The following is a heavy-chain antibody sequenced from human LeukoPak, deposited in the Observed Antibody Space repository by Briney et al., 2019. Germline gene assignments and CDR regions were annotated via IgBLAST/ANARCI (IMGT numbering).Heavy chain of an antibody. D-gene: IGHD1-14*01. V-gene: IGHV5-51*01. J-gene: IGHJ3*02. CDR3: ARQIDGGEPEYCFDI. Sequence: GGALKISCQGSGYRYTNYWIGWVRQMPGEGLEWLGIIYPGDSDTSHSPSVQGQDTISADKSINTAYLQSSSLKASDTAMYYCARQIDGGEPEYCFDIWGQGTMVTVSS. CDR2: IYPGDSDT. CDR1: GYRYTNYW.